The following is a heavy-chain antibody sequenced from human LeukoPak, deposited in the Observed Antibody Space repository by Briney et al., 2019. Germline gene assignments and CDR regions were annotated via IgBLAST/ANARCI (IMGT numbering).Heavy chain of an antibody. D-gene: IGHD4-17*01. CDR3: AKDPNGDYIGAFDF. V-gene: IGHV3-30*02. CDR2: IRYDGSNK. Sequence: GGSLRLSCAASGFTFSSYGMHWVRQAPGKGLEWVAFIRYDGSNKYYADSVKGRFTISRDNSKNTLYLQMNSLRAEDTAVYYCAKDPNGDYIGAFDFWGQGTMVTVSS. J-gene: IGHJ3*01. CDR1: GFTFSSYG.